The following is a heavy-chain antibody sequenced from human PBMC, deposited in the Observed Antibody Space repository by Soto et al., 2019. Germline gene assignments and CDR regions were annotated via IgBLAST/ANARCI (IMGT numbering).Heavy chain of an antibody. J-gene: IGHJ6*02. V-gene: IGHV1-69*13. CDR3: ASWAERFSYSSSVYYYYGMDV. CDR1: GGTFSSYA. CDR2: IIPIFGTA. D-gene: IGHD6-6*01. Sequence: ASVKVSCKASGGTFSSYAISWVRQAPGQGLEWMGGIIPIFGTANYAQKFQGRVTITADESTSTAYMELSSLRSEDTAVYYCASWAERFSYSSSVYYYYGMDVSGQGTTVTVSS.